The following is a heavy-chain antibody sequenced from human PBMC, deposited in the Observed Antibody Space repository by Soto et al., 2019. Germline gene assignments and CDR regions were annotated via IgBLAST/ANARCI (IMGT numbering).Heavy chain of an antibody. CDR1: GYTFTSYG. V-gene: IGHV1-18*01. CDR2: ISAYNGNT. Sequence: GASVKVSCKASGYTFTSYGISWVRQAPGQGLEWMGWISAYNGNTNYAQKLQGRVTMTTDTSTSTAYMELRSLRSDDTAVYYCARDSRTTVTPIRTPPGYWGQGTLVTVSS. D-gene: IGHD4-4*01. CDR3: ARDSRTTVTPIRTPPGY. J-gene: IGHJ4*02.